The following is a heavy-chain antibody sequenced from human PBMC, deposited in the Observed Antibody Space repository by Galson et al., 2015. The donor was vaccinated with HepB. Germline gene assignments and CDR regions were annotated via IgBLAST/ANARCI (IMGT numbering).Heavy chain of an antibody. CDR1: GYTFTSYG. CDR3: ATFGEDYGDRAFDI. V-gene: IGHV1-18*04. J-gene: IGHJ3*02. Sequence: SVKVSCKAPGYTFTSYGISWVRQAPGQGLEWMGWISAYNGNTNYAQKLQGRVTMTTDTSTSTAYMELRSLRSDDTAVYYCATFGEDYGDRAFDIWGQGTMVTVSS. CDR2: ISAYNGNT. D-gene: IGHD4-17*01.